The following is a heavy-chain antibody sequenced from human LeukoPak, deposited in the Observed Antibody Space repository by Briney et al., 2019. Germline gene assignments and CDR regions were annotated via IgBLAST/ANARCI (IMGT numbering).Heavy chain of an antibody. CDR1: GYTFTSYD. CDR3: ATYYGGNFVWDY. Sequence: ASVRFSCKASGYTFTSYDINWVRQATGQGLEWMGWMNPNSGNTGYAQKFRGRVTMTRNTSISTAYMELSSLRSEDTAVYYCATYYGGNFVWDYWGQGTLVTVSS. CDR2: MNPNSGNT. V-gene: IGHV1-8*01. D-gene: IGHD4-23*01. J-gene: IGHJ4*02.